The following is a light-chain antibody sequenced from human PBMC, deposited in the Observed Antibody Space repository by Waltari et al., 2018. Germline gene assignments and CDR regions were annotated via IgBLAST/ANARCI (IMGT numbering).Light chain of an antibody. J-gene: IGKJ2*01. CDR2: GAY. CDR1: QSVSSN. V-gene: IGKV3D-15*01. CDR3: QQYNNWPGT. Sequence: EIVMMQSPATLSVSPGERATLSCRATQSVSSNLAWYQQKPVQSPRLLIYGAYTRATGIPARFSGSGSGTEFTLTISSLHSEDFAVYSCQQYNNWPGTFGQGTKLEIK.